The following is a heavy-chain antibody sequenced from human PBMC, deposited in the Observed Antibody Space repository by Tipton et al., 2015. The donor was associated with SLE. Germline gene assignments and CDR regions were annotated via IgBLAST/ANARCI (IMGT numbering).Heavy chain of an antibody. CDR1: GGSMSSYY. J-gene: IGHJ5*02. Sequence: TLSLTCTVSGGSMSSYYWNWIRQAPGKGLEWVGNVYYSGSTNYNPSLKSRVTMSVDPSKNQFPLRLTSVTAADTAVYYCARLEDPFGIFGVPKGWFDPWGQGTLVTVSS. V-gene: IGHV4-59*13. CDR3: ARLEDPFGIFGVPKGWFDP. CDR2: VYYSGST. D-gene: IGHD3-3*01.